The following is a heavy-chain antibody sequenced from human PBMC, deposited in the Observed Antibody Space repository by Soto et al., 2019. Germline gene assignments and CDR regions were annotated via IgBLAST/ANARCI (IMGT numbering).Heavy chain of an antibody. CDR1: GFSLTNSGVG. Sequence: QITLKESGPTLVEPTQTLTLTCSFSGFSLTNSGVGVGWLRQVPGKALECLGIIYWDNDRRYNPSLKTRLTIXXXXXXXXVXXTMXXXXXXXXXXXXXAXXVXYXGXXDVGWFDSWGQGTPVTVS. D-gene: IGHD1-26*01. CDR3: AXXVXYXGXXDVGWFDS. V-gene: IGHV2-5*02. CDR2: IYWDNDR. J-gene: IGHJ5*01.